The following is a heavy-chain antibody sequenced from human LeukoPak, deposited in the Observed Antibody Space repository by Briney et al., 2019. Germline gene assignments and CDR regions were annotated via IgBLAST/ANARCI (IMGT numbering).Heavy chain of an antibody. D-gene: IGHD3-10*01. Sequence: HAGGSLRLSCAASGFTFSGHGINWVRQAPGKGLGWLAYISHSSNTIYYADSVRGRFTVSRDNPKNSLFLQMNSLRAEDTAVYFCARISGSGGSYYYYYMDVWGKGTTATVSS. CDR1: GFTFSGHG. CDR2: ISHSSNTI. CDR3: ARISGSGGSYYYYYMDV. J-gene: IGHJ6*03. V-gene: IGHV3-48*04.